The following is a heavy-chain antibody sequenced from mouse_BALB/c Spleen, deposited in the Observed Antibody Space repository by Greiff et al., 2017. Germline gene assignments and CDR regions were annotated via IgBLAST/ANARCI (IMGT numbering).Heavy chain of an antibody. CDR2: IDPANGNT. V-gene: IGHV14-3*02. CDR1: GFNIKDTY. CDR3: ASPYGNYARYAMDY. J-gene: IGHJ4*01. Sequence: EVQLQESGAELVKPGASVKLSCTASGFNIKDTYMHWVKQRPEQGLEWIGRIDPANGNTKYDPKFQGKATITADTSSNTAYLQLSSLTSEDTAVYYCASPYGNYARYAMDYWGQGTSVTVSS. D-gene: IGHD2-1*01.